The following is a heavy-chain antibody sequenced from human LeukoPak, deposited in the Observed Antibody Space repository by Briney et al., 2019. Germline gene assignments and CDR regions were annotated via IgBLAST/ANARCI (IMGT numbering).Heavy chain of an antibody. D-gene: IGHD3-3*01. CDR3: ARIDFWSGYSADY. J-gene: IGHJ4*02. Sequence: ASQTLSLTCTVSGGSISSGSYYWSWIRQPAGKGLEWIGRIYTSGSTNYNPSLKSRVTISVDTSKNQFSLKLSSVTAADTAVYYCARIDFWSGYSADYWGQGTLVTVSS. CDR2: IYTSGST. CDR1: GGSISSGSYY. V-gene: IGHV4-61*02.